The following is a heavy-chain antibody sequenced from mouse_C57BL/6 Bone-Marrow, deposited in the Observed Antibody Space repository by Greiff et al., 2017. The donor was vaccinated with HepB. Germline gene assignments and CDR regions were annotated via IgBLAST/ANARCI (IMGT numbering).Heavy chain of an antibody. Sequence: EVMLVESGGGLVQPGGSLKLSCAASGFTFSDYYMYWVRQTPEKRLEWVAYISNGGGSTYYPDTVKGRFTISRDNAKNTLYLQMSRLKSEDSAMYYFARRIYDGYWYYVDYWGQGTTLTVSS. CDR1: GFTFSDYY. D-gene: IGHD2-3*01. CDR3: ARRIYDGYWYYVDY. J-gene: IGHJ2*01. CDR2: ISNGGGST. V-gene: IGHV5-12*01.